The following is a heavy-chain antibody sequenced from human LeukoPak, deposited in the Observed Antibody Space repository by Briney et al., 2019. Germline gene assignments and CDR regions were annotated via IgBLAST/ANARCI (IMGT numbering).Heavy chain of an antibody. CDR1: GGTFISYA. CDR2: IIPIFGTA. J-gene: IGHJ6*02. D-gene: IGHD5-12*01. V-gene: IGHV1-69*13. CDR3: ARTQRIVATTPLWADYYYYGMDV. Sequence: ASVKVSCKASGGTFISYAISWVRQAPGQGLEWMGGIIPIFGTANYAQKFQGRVTITADESTSTAYMELSSLRSEDTAVYYCARTQRIVATTPLWADYYYYGMDVWGQGTTVTVSS.